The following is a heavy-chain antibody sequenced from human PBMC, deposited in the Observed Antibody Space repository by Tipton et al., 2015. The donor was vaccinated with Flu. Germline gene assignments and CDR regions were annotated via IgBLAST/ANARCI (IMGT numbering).Heavy chain of an antibody. CDR3: ARRDCAGGICYSRVYDALDI. CDR1: GGSIRSNNYN. Sequence: TLSLTCNVSGGSIRSNNYNWGWLHQPPGKGLEWIGSIYHSGSTYYNPSLKSRVTITVDTSKNQFSLKLGSVTAGDTAVYYCARRDCAGGICYSRVYDALDIWGQGTLVTVSS. V-gene: IGHV4-39*07. J-gene: IGHJ3*02. D-gene: IGHD2-8*02. CDR2: IYHSGST.